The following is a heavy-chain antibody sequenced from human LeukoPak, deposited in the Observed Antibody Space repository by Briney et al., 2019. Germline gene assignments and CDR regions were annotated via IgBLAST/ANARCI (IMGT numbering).Heavy chain of an antibody. V-gene: IGHV3-48*01. CDR3: ASLYCSYSSCFKGTFDP. CDR1: GLTFSNFK. Sequence: GGSLRLSCAVSGLTFSNFKMNWVRQAPGKGLEWVSYISGSGRSTFYADSVKGRFTISRDNSKNMLYLEMNSLRAEDTAVYYCASLYCSYSSCFKGTFDPWGQGTLVTVSA. D-gene: IGHD2-15*01. J-gene: IGHJ5*02. CDR2: ISGSGRST.